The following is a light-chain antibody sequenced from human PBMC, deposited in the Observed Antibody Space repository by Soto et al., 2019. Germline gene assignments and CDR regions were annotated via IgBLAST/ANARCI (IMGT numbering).Light chain of an antibody. CDR1: QSVGSRS. V-gene: IGKV3-20*01. J-gene: IGKJ1*01. CDR3: QQYGRSPT. Sequence: EIVLTQSPCTLSLSPGERATLSCRASQSVGSRSLAWYQQKPGQAPRVLLYGTSERATGIPDRFSGSGSGTGFTLTISRLEPEDFAVYFCQQYGRSPTFGQGTKVDIK. CDR2: GTS.